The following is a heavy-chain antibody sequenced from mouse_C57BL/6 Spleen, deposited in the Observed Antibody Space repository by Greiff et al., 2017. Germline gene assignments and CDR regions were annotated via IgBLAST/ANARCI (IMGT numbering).Heavy chain of an antibody. V-gene: IGHV5-17*01. CDR1: GFTFSDYG. Sequence: EVKLVESGGGLVKPGGSLKLSCAASGFTFSDYGMHWVRQAPEKGLEWVAYISSGSSTIYYADTVKGRFTISRDNAKNTQFLQMTSLRSEDTALYYCAGGNYWFAYWGQGTLVTVSA. J-gene: IGHJ3*01. D-gene: IGHD2-1*01. CDR3: AGGNYWFAY. CDR2: ISSGSSTI.